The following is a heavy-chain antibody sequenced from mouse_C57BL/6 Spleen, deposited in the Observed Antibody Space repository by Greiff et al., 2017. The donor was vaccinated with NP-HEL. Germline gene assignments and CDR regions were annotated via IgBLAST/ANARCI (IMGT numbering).Heavy chain of an antibody. Sequence: EVQLVESGGGLVQPGGSMKLSCAASGFTFSDAWMDWVRQSPEKGLEWVAEIRNKANNHATYYAESVKGRFTISRDDSKSSVYLQMNSLRAEDTGIYYCTRASNYDWFAYWGQGTLVTVSA. CDR1: GFTFSDAW. D-gene: IGHD2-5*01. CDR2: IRNKANNHAT. J-gene: IGHJ3*01. V-gene: IGHV6-6*01. CDR3: TRASNYDWFAY.